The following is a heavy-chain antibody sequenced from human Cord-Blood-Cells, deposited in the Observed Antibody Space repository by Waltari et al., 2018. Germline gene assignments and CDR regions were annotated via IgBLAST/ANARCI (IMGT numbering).Heavy chain of an antibody. D-gene: IGHD3-22*01. CDR3: ARESHSSGYYFDY. Sequence: QVQLVQSGAEVKKPGASVKVSCKASGYTFTGYYMHWVRQAPGQGLEWMGWINPNSGGTNCAQKSEGWVTMTGDTSISTGYMGLSRLRSDDTAVYYCARESHSSGYYFDYWGQGTLVTVSS. CDR2: INPNSGGT. V-gene: IGHV1-2*04. CDR1: GYTFTGYY. J-gene: IGHJ4*02.